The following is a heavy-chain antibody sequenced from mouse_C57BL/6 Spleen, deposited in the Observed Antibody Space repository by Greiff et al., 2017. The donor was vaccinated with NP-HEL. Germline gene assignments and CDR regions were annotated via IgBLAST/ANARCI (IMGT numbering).Heavy chain of an antibody. V-gene: IGHV1-7*01. Sequence: QVQLQQSGAELAKPGASVKLSCKASGYTFTSYWMHWVKQRPGQGLEWIGYINPSSGYTKYNQTFKDKATLTADKSSSTAYMQMRSLTYEDSAVYYCAREALTRAYYFDYWGQGTTLTVSS. D-gene: IGHD3-1*01. J-gene: IGHJ2*01. CDR1: GYTFTSYW. CDR3: AREALTRAYYFDY. CDR2: INPSSGYT.